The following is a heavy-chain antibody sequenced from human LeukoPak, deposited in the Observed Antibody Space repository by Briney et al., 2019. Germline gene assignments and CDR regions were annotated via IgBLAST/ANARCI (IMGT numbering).Heavy chain of an antibody. V-gene: IGHV6-1*01. D-gene: IGHD6-13*01. J-gene: IGHJ5*02. Sequence: SQALSLTCVISGDSVSSNSAAWNWIRQSPSRGLEWLGRTYYRSKWFNDYAVSVKSRITIKPDTSKDQFSLQLNSVTPEDTAVYYCTGEPEQQLVRAWFDPWGQGTLVTVSS. CDR3: TGEPEQQLVRAWFDP. CDR2: TYYRSKWFN. CDR1: GDSVSSNSAA.